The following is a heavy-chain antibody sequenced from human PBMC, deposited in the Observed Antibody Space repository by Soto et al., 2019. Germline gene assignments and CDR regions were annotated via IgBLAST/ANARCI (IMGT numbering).Heavy chain of an antibody. V-gene: IGHV3-7*01. CDR1: GFSFSSNW. CDR2: INQDGSEK. CDR3: FNVAFGY. J-gene: IGHJ4*02. Sequence: GGSLRLSCTASGFSFSSNWMSWVRQAPGKGPEWVANINQDGSEKYCADTVKGRFTISSDNAKNSLYLQFDSLRVEDTALYYCFNVAFGYWGRGTLVTVSS.